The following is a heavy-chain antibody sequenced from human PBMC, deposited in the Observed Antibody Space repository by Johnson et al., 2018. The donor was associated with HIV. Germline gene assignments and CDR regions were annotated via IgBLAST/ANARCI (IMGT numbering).Heavy chain of an antibody. CDR3: ARGAMVRGVIPGEAFDI. D-gene: IGHD3-10*01. CDR1: GFTFSSYA. CDR2: ISFDGNNK. V-gene: IGHV3-30-3*01. Sequence: VQLVESGGGLVQPGGSLRLSCAASGFTFSSYAMSWVRQAPGKGLEWVAVISFDGNNKYYADSVKGRFTILRDNSKNTLYLQMNSLRVEDTAVYYCARGAMVRGVIPGEAFDIGGQGTMVTVSS. J-gene: IGHJ3*02.